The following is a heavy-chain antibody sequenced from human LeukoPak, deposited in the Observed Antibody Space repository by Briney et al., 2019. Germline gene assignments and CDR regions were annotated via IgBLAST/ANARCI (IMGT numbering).Heavy chain of an antibody. J-gene: IGHJ4*02. D-gene: IGHD5-24*01. V-gene: IGHV4-59*01. CDR3: ARVSRDGYNFIYFDY. Sequence: PSETLSLTXTVSGGSISSYYWSWIRQPPGKGMEWIGYIYYSGSTNYNPSLKSRVTISIDTSKNQFSLKLSSVTAADTAVYYCARVSRDGYNFIYFDYWGQGTLVTVSS. CDR1: GGSISSYY. CDR2: IYYSGST.